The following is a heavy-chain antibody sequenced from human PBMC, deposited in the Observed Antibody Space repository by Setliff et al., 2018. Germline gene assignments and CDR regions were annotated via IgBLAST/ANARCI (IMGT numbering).Heavy chain of an antibody. CDR1: GGSISSGDYY. V-gene: IGHV4-61*08. CDR2: IYYSGST. CDR3: AKGRGEMDY. J-gene: IGHJ4*02. D-gene: IGHD3-10*01. Sequence: PSETLSLTCTVSGGSISSGDYYWSWIRQPPGKGLEWIGYIYYSGSTDSHPSLKSRVSISIDTSKNQFSLNVRSVTAADTAIYYCAKGRGEMDYWGQGTLVTVSS.